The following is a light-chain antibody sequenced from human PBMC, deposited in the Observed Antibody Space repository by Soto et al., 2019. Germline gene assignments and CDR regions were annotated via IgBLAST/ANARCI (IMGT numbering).Light chain of an antibody. CDR1: SSDVGLYDY. J-gene: IGLJ1*01. V-gene: IGLV2-14*01. CDR2: AVS. Sequence: QSALTRPASVSGSPGQSITISCTGTSSDVGLYDYVSWYQQHPGKAPQLMIYAVSNRPSGVSNRFSASKSGNTASLFISGLQAEDEADYYCSSYTSDSSYVFGYGTKVTVL. CDR3: SSYTSDSSYV.